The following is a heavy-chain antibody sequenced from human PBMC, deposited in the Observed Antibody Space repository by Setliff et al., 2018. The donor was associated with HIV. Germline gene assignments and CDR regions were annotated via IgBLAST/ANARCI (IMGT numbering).Heavy chain of an antibody. D-gene: IGHD1-26*01. CDR2: MNPNSGNT. CDR3: ARGWLGALTAGVLDY. J-gene: IGHJ4*02. Sequence: GASVKVSCKASGYTFINYDINWVRQATGQGLEWMGWMNPNSGNTGYSQKFQGRVTMTRNTSTSTAYMELSSLTSEDTAVYYCARGWLGALTAGVLDYWGQGTLVTVSS. CDR1: GYTFINYD. V-gene: IGHV1-8*01.